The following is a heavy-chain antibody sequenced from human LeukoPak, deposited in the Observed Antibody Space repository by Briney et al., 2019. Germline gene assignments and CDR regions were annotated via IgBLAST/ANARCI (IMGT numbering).Heavy chain of an antibody. CDR2: IDSDVSST. CDR3: ARETYYDFWSGYYHYYYYMDV. V-gene: IGHV3-74*01. D-gene: IGHD3-3*01. J-gene: IGHJ6*03. Sequence: GESLRLSCAASGFTFSSYMMTWVRQAPGKGLVWVSRIDSDVSSTTYADSVKGRFTISRDNAKNTLYLQMNSLRAEDTAVYYCARETYYDFWSGYYHYYYYMDVWGKGTMVTVSS. CDR1: GFTFSSYM.